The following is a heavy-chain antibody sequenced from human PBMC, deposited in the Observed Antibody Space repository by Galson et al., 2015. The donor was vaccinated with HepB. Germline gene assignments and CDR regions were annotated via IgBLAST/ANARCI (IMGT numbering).Heavy chain of an antibody. D-gene: IGHD4-11*01. J-gene: IGHJ4*02. CDR2: ISWNSGSI. Sequence: SLRLSCAASGFTFDDYAMHWVRQAPGKGLEWVSGISWNSGSIGYADSVKGRFTISRDNAKNSLYLQMNSLRAEDTALYYCAKDIGDDYSNYGPDYWGQGTLVTVSS. CDR3: AKDIGDDYSNYGPDY. V-gene: IGHV3-9*01. CDR1: GFTFDDYA.